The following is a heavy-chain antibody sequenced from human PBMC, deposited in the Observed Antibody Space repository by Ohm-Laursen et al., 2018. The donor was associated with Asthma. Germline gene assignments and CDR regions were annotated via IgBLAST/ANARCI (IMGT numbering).Heavy chain of an antibody. J-gene: IGHJ4*02. CDR1: GFTFSSYG. Sequence: SLRLSCTASGFTFSSYGMHWVRQAPGKGLEWVAVISKDGSNKYYAESVKGRFTISRDNSMNTLYVQMNSLRAEDTAVYYCARDHYYSSGTYFDYWGQGTLVTVPS. CDR3: ARDHYYSSGTYFDY. CDR2: ISKDGSNK. V-gene: IGHV3-30*19. D-gene: IGHD3-10*01.